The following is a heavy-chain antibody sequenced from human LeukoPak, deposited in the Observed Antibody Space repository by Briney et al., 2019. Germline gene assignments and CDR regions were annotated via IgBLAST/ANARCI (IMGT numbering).Heavy chain of an antibody. CDR1: GYTFTDYY. D-gene: IGHD3-22*01. J-gene: IGHJ4*02. CDR3: ARASYYYDSSGYPGYYFDY. Sequence: ASVKVSCKASGYTFTDYYMHWVRQAPGQGLEWMGWINPNSGGTNYAQKFQGRVTMTRDTSISTAYMELSRLRSDDTAVYHCARASYYYDSSGYPGYYFDYWGQGTLVTVSS. V-gene: IGHV1-2*02. CDR2: INPNSGGT.